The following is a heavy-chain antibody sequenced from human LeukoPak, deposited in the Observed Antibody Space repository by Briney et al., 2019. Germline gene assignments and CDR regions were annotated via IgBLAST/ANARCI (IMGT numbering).Heavy chain of an antibody. V-gene: IGHV4-59*11. D-gene: IGHD3-3*01. CDR2: IYYSGST. CDR1: GGSISSHY. Sequence: SETLSLTCTVSGGSISSHYWSWIRQPPGKGLEWIGHIYYSGSTNYNPSLKSRVTISVDTSKNQFSLKLSSVTAADTAVYYCARERYDFWSGYYDYWGQGTLVTVSS. J-gene: IGHJ4*02. CDR3: ARERYDFWSGYYDY.